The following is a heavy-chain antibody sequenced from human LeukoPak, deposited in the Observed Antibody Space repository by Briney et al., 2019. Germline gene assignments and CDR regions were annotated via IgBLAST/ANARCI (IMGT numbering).Heavy chain of an antibody. V-gene: IGHV3-30-3*01. J-gene: IGHJ4*02. D-gene: IGHD3-3*01. CDR1: GFTFSSYA. CDR3: ARDGQIFGVEYYFDY. Sequence: GGSLRLSCAASGFTFSSYAMHWVRQAPGKGLEWVAVISYDGSNKYYADSVKGRFTISRDNSKNTLYLQMNSLRAEDTAVYYCARDGQIFGVEYYFDYWGQGTLVTVSS. CDR2: ISYDGSNK.